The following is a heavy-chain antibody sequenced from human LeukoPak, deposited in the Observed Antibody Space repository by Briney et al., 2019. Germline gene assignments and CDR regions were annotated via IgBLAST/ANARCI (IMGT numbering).Heavy chain of an antibody. J-gene: IGHJ3*02. Sequence: GESLKISCVGSGYSFFNYWIGWVRQMPGKGLEWVGIIYPGDSDTRYSPSFQGQVTISADKSISTAYLQWSSLKASDTAMYYCARSGYCSSISCYSAFDIWGQGTMVTVSS. CDR1: GYSFFNYW. CDR3: ARSGYCSSISCYSAFDI. D-gene: IGHD2-2*02. V-gene: IGHV5-51*01. CDR2: IYPGDSDT.